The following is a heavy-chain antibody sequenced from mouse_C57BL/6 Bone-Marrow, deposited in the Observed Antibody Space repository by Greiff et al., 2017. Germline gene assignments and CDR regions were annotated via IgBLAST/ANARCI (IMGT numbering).Heavy chain of an antibody. D-gene: IGHD1-1*01. CDR3: ASLYYYGSSYDYYAMDY. V-gene: IGHV5-12*01. Sequence: EVKLVESGGGLVQPGGSLKLSCAASGFTFSDYYMYWVRQTPEKRLEWVAYISNGGGSTYYPDTVKGRFTISRDNAKNALYLQMSRLKSEDTAMYYCASLYYYGSSYDYYAMDYWGQGTSVTVSS. CDR2: ISNGGGST. CDR1: GFTFSDYY. J-gene: IGHJ4*01.